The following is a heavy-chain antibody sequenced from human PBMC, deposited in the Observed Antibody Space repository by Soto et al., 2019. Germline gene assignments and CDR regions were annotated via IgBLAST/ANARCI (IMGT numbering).Heavy chain of an antibody. Sequence: SETLSLTCTVSGGSISSYYWSWIRQPPGKGLEWIGYIYYSGSTNYNPSLKSRVTISVDTSKNQFSLKLSSVTAADTAVYYCARVRPPGYYYYMDVWGKGTTVTVSS. CDR1: GGSISSYY. CDR3: ARVRPPGYYYYMDV. V-gene: IGHV4-59*01. CDR2: IYYSGST. J-gene: IGHJ6*03.